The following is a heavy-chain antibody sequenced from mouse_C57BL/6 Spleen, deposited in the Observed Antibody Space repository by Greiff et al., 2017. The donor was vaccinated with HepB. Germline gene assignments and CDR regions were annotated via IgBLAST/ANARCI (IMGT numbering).Heavy chain of an antibody. J-gene: IGHJ2*01. V-gene: IGHV14-4*01. CDR2: IDPENGDT. Sequence: EVQLQQSGAELVRPGASVKLSCTASGFNIKDDYMHWVKQRPEQGLEWIGWIDPENGDTAYASKFQGKATITADTSSNTAYLQLSSLTSEDTAVYYGTTYDCDGIDYWGQGTTLTVSS. CDR3: TTYDCDGIDY. CDR1: GFNIKDDY. D-gene: IGHD2-12*01.